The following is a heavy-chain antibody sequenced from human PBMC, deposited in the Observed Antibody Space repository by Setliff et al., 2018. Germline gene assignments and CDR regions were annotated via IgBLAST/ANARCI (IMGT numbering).Heavy chain of an antibody. CDR3: ARVARVVLSRNAFDI. CDR1: GGSISSGGYY. CDR2: IYYSGST. V-gene: IGHV4-31*03. D-gene: IGHD2-2*01. J-gene: IGHJ3*02. Sequence: KSSETLSLTCTVSGGSISSGGYYWSWIRQHPGKGLEWIGYIYYSGSTYYNPSLKSRVTISVDTSKNQFSLNLSSVTAADTAVYYCARVARVVLSRNAFDIWGQVTMVTVSS.